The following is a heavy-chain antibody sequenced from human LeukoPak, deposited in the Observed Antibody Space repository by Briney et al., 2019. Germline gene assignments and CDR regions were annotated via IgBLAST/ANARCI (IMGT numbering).Heavy chain of an antibody. CDR3: ARDQDGVTSRYNWFDP. D-gene: IGHD2-21*02. CDR1: GFTFSSYG. CDR2: IWYDGSNK. J-gene: IGHJ5*02. Sequence: GGSLRLSCAASGFTFSSYGMHWVRQAPGKGLGRVAVIWYDGSNKYYADSVKGRFTISRDNSKNTLYLQMNSLRAEDTAVHYCARDQDGVTSRYNWFDPWGQGTLVTVSS. V-gene: IGHV3-33*01.